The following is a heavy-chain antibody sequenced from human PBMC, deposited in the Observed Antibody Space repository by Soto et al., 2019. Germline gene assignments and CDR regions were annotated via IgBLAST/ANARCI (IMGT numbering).Heavy chain of an antibody. D-gene: IGHD6-19*01. J-gene: IGHJ4*02. V-gene: IGHV3-7*01. CDR1: GFTFSNYW. CDR3: VRDGSSGSHFDS. CDR2: IRQDGSQK. Sequence: EVQLVESGGGLVQPGGSLRLSCEASGFTFSNYWMSWIRQAPGKGLEWVANIRQDGSQKYLVDSVTGRFTISRDNAKNSLYLQINGLSTDDTAFYYSVRDGSSGSHFDSWGQGTLVTVSS.